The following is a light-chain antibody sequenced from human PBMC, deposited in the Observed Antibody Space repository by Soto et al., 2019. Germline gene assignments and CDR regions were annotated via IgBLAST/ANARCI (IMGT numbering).Light chain of an antibody. CDR3: QQYNNWPFYSA. Sequence: EIVMTQSPATLSVSPGERATLSCRASQSVSSNLAWYQQKPGQAPRLLIYGASTRATGIPARFSGSGSGTEFTLTISSLQSEDFAVYYCQQYNNWPFYSAFGHGTKVDIK. CDR1: QSVSSN. CDR2: GAS. J-gene: IGKJ3*01. V-gene: IGKV3-15*01.